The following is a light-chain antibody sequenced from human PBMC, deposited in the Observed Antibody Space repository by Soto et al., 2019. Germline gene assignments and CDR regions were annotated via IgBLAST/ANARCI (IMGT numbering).Light chain of an antibody. CDR1: SSDVGAYNS. CDR3: GSYTLNSTWV. V-gene: IGLV2-14*01. J-gene: IGLJ3*02. Sequence: QSALTQPASVSGSPGQSITISCTGTSSDVGAYNSVSWYQHHPGKAPKLIIYEVSNRPSGISNRFSGSKSGNTASLTISGLQAEDETDYYCGSYTLNSTWVFGGGTKVSVL. CDR2: EVS.